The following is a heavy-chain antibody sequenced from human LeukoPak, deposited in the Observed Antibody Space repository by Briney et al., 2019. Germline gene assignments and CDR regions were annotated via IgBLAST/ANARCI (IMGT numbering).Heavy chain of an antibody. CDR3: ARDHLPDIVVVVTSTASDY. D-gene: IGHD2-15*01. CDR1: GYTFTGYY. V-gene: IGHV1-2*02. J-gene: IGHJ4*01. CDR2: IKPNTGGT. Sequence: ASVKVSCKASGYTFTGYYIHWVRQAPGHGLEWMGWIKPNTGGTNYAQKLQGRVTMTTDTSTSTAYMELRSLRSDDTAVYYCARDHLPDIVVVVTSTASDYWGQGTLVTVSS.